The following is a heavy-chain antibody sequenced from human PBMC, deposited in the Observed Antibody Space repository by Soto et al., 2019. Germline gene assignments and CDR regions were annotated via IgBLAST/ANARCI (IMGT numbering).Heavy chain of an antibody. J-gene: IGHJ4*02. CDR3: ARDGRWNLDF. D-gene: IGHD1-1*01. CDR1: GFTYTTHA. V-gene: IGHV3-30-3*01. CDR2: ISLDGTIK. Sequence: QVQLVESGGGVVQPGRSLRLSCTASGFTYTTHAMHWVRQAPGKGLEWVAIISLDGTIKYYADSVKGRFTISRDTSKNTLHLQMNSLGPEDTAVYYCARDGRWNLDFWGQGTLVTVSS.